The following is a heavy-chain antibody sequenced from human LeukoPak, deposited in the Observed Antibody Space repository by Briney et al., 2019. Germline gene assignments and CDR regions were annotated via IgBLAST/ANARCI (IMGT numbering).Heavy chain of an antibody. V-gene: IGHV3-74*01. CDR1: GFTFSRYW. Sequence: GGSLRLSCAASGFTFSRYWMHWVRQAPGKGLVWVSRINTDGTTTTYADSVKGRFTISRDNAKNTLYLQMNSLRAEDTAVYYCAKDDDGSLWGQGTLVTVSS. CDR3: AKDDDGSL. CDR2: INTDGTTT. J-gene: IGHJ4*02. D-gene: IGHD1-1*01.